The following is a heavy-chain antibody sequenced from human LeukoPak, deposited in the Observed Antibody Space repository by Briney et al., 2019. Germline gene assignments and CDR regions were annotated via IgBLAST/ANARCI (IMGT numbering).Heavy chain of an antibody. CDR2: IYHSGST. J-gene: IGHJ3*02. CDR3: ASGEQLALDAFDI. D-gene: IGHD6-6*01. Sequence: MSSETLSLTCAVSGGSISSGGYSWSWIRQPPGKGLEWIGYIYHSGSTYYNPSLKSRVTISVDRSKNQFSLKLSSVTAADTAVYYCASGEQLALDAFDIWGQGTMVTVSS. V-gene: IGHV4-30-2*01. CDR1: GGSISSGGYS.